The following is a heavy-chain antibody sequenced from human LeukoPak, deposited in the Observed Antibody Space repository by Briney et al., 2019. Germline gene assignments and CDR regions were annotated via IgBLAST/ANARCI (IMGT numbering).Heavy chain of an antibody. CDR1: DDSISTYY. CDR2: IYSTGNT. V-gene: IGHV4-59*08. D-gene: IGHD3-10*01. Sequence: SETLSLTCTVSDDSISTYYWSWIRQPPGKGLEWIGYIYSTGNTNYNPSLKSRVTMSLETSKKQVSLKLNSVTAADTAVYYCARHRFGQPHCNDWGPGTLVTVSS. CDR3: ARHRFGQPHCND. J-gene: IGHJ4*02.